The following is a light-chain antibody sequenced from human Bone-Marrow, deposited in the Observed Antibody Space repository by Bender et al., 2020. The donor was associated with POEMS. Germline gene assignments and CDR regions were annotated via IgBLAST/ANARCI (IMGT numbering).Light chain of an antibody. CDR3: CSYAGSTTYV. Sequence: QSALTQPASVSGSPGQSITISCTGTRSDIGSYNFVSWYRQHPGKAPKLMIYDVTNRPSGVSNRFSGSKSGNTASLTISGLQAEDEADYYCCSYAGSTTYVFGTGTKVTVL. J-gene: IGLJ1*01. V-gene: IGLV2-23*02. CDR2: DVT. CDR1: RSDIGSYNF.